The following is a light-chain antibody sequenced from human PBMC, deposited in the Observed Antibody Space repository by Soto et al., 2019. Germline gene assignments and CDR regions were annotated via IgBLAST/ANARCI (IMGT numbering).Light chain of an antibody. V-gene: IGKV1-5*03. CDR2: KAS. J-gene: IGKJ2*01. CDR1: QSINSW. Sequence: IQMTQSPSTLSASVGDRVTITCRASQSINSWSAWYQQKPGKAPKLLIYKASSLESGVPLRFRGSGSGTEFSLTITSLQPDDFATYYCQQYNNYPYTFGQGTKLEIK. CDR3: QQYNNYPYT.